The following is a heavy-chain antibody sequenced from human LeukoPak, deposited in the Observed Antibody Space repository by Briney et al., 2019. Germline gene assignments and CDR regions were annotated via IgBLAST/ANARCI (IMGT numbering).Heavy chain of an antibody. D-gene: IGHD1-26*01. CDR2: IYYSGST. V-gene: IGHV4-59*08. J-gene: IGHJ4*02. CDR3: ARHGQWDPTDFDY. CDR1: GGSISSYY. Sequence: PSETLSLTCTVSGGSISSYYWSCIRQPPGKGLEWIGYIYYSGSTNYNPSLKSRVTISVDTSKNQFSLKLSSVTAADTAVYYRARHGQWDPTDFDYWGQGTLVTLSS.